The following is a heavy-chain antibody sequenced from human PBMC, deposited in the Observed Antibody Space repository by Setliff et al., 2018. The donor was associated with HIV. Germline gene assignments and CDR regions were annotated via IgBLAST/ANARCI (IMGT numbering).Heavy chain of an antibody. J-gene: IGHJ6*02. D-gene: IGHD5-18*01. V-gene: IGHV3-72*01. CDR3: TRAGYGHGFDI. CDR2: SRDKANSHTI. CDR1: GFTFSDHY. Sequence: PGGSLRLSCAASGFTFSDHYMDWVRQAPGKGLEWVGRSRDKANSHTIQYAASVQGRFTISRDDSKNSLYLQMSNLQAEDTALYYCTRAGYGHGFDIWGQGTTVTVSS.